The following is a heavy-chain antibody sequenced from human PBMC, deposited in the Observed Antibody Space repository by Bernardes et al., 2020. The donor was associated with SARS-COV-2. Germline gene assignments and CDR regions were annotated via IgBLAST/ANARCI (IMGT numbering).Heavy chain of an antibody. V-gene: IGHV3-23*01. D-gene: IGHD2-15*01. CDR2: ISGSGGST. CDR3: AKCVVGYYAVDV. CDR1: GFTFNMYA. J-gene: IGHJ6*02. Sequence: GGSLRLSCAASGFTFNMYAMTWVRQAPGKGLEWVSGISGSGGSTYYADSVKGRFTISRDNSKNTLFLQMNSLRAEDTAVYYCAKCVVGYYAVDVWGQGTT.